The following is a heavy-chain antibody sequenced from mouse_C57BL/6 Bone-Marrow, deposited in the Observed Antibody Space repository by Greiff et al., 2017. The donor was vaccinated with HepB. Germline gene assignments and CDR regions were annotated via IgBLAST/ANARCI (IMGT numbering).Heavy chain of an antibody. D-gene: IGHD1-1*01. CDR3: ARDAHYYGSSYGYFDV. V-gene: IGHV7-1*01. CDR1: GFTFSDFY. J-gene: IGHJ1*03. Sequence: EVNLVESGGGLVQSGRSLRLSCATSGFTFSDFYMEWVRQAPGKGLEWIAASRNKANDYTTEYSASVKGRFIVSRDTSQSILYLQMNALRAEDTAIYYCARDAHYYGSSYGYFDVWGTGTTVTVSS. CDR2: SRNKANDYTT.